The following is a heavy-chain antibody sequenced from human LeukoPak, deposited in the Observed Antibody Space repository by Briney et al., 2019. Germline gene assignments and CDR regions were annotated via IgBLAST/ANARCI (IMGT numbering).Heavy chain of an antibody. V-gene: IGHV3-48*02. Sequence: QPGGSLRLSCAASGFTFSNYNMNWVRQAPGKGLEWVSYISSSSSTIYYADSVRGRFTTSRDNAKNSLYLQMNSLRDEGTAVYYCARSSSWSDDAFDIWGQGTMVTVSS. CDR1: GFTFSNYN. CDR3: ARSSSWSDDAFDI. CDR2: ISSSSSTI. D-gene: IGHD6-13*01. J-gene: IGHJ3*02.